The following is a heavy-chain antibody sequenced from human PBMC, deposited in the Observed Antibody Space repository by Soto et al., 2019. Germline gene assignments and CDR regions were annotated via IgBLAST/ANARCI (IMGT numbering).Heavy chain of an antibody. CDR2: IYYSGST. CDR1: GGSISSSSYY. V-gene: IGHV4-39*01. Sequence: QLQLQESGPGLVKPSETLSLTCTVSGGSISSSSYYWGWIRQPSGKGLEWIGSIYYSGSTYYNPSLKSRVPISVGTSKTQFSLTLSSVTAADTAVYYCASSYGDYVSYWGQGTLVPVSS. D-gene: IGHD4-17*01. CDR3: ASSYGDYVSY. J-gene: IGHJ1*01.